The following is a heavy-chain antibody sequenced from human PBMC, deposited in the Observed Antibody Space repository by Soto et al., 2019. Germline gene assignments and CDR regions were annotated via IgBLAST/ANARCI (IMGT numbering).Heavy chain of an antibody. D-gene: IGHD6-13*01. CDR1: GGPISSGGYS. J-gene: IGHJ4*02. CDR2: IYHSGST. CDR3: ARLRIAAAASDFDY. V-gene: IGHV4-30-2*01. Sequence: PSETLSLTCAVSGGPISSGGYSWSWIRQPPGKGLEWIGYIYHSGSTYYNPSLKSRVTISVDRSKNQFSLKLSSVTAADTAVYYCARLRIAAAASDFDYWGQGTLVTVSS.